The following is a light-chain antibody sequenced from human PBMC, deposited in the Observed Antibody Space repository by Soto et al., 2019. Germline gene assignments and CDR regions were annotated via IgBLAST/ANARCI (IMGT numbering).Light chain of an antibody. CDR3: CAYAGSYTVL. CDR2: DVS. J-gene: IGLJ2*01. CDR1: SSDVGAYKY. Sequence: QSALTQPRSVSGSPGQSVTISCTGTSSDVGAYKYVSWYQQHPGKVPKLMMFDVSERPSGVPDRFSGSKSGNTASLSISGLQAEDEADYYCCAYAGSYTVLFGGGTKLTVL. V-gene: IGLV2-11*01.